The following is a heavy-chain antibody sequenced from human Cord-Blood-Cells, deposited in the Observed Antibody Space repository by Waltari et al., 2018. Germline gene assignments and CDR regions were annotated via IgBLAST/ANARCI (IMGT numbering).Heavy chain of an antibody. Sequence: QVQLQQWGAGLLKPSETLSLTCAVHGGSFSGYYWSWIRQPPGKGLEWIGEINHSGSTNYNPSLKSRVTISVDTSKNQFSLKLSSVTAADTAVYYCARGENTGNDYWGQGTLVTVSS. CDR2: INHSGST. CDR3: ARGENTGNDY. J-gene: IGHJ4*02. CDR1: GGSFSGYY. D-gene: IGHD3-10*01. V-gene: IGHV4-34*01.